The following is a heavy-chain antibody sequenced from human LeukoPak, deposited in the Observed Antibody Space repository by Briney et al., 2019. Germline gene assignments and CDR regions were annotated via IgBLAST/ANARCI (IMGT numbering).Heavy chain of an antibody. J-gene: IGHJ4*02. CDR3: ARDYGSGSYEVDY. CDR2: ISSSSSTI. V-gene: IGHV3-48*04. CDR1: GFTFSSYS. Sequence: GGSLRLSCAASGFTFSSYSMNWVRQAPGKGLEWVSYISSSSSTILYADSVKGRFTISRDNAKNSLYLQMNSLRAEDTAVYYCARDYGSGSYEVDYWGQGTLVTVSS. D-gene: IGHD3-10*01.